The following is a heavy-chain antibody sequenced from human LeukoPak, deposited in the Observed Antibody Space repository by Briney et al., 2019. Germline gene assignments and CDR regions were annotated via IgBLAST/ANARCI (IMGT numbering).Heavy chain of an antibody. CDR3: AKDDTISYSSSWYGYFDY. CDR2: ISWNSGSI. J-gene: IGHJ4*02. Sequence: AGRSLRLSCAASGFTFDDYAMHWVRQAPGKGLEWVSGISWNSGSIGYADSVKGRFTISRDNAKNSPYLQMNSLRAEDTALYYCAKDDTISYSSSWYGYFDYWGQGTLVTVSS. V-gene: IGHV3-9*01. D-gene: IGHD6-13*01. CDR1: GFTFDDYA.